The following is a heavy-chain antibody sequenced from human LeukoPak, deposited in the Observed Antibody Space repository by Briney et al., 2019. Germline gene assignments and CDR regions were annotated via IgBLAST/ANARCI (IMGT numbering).Heavy chain of an antibody. CDR1: GGSISSGGYY. CDR3: ARGRVGATSYDY. V-gene: IGHV4-31*03. Sequence: PSQTLSLTCTVSGGSISSGGYYWSWIRQHPGKGLEWIGEINHSGSTNYNPSLKSRVTISVDTSKNQFSLKLSSVTAADTAVYYCARGRVGATSYDYWGQGTLVTVSS. J-gene: IGHJ4*02. CDR2: INHSGST. D-gene: IGHD1-26*01.